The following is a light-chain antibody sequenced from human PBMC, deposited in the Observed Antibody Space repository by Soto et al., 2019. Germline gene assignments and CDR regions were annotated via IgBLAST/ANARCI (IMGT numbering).Light chain of an antibody. CDR3: QQGFSRPRT. J-gene: IGKJ1*01. Sequence: QSASVGDRVTITCRASQSIRSDLNWYQQRPGKAPKLLIYTTSNLESGVPSRFSGSGSGTDFTLTISNLQPEDFATYFCQQGFSRPRTFGLGTKVDIK. CDR1: QSIRSD. V-gene: IGKV1-39*01. CDR2: TTS.